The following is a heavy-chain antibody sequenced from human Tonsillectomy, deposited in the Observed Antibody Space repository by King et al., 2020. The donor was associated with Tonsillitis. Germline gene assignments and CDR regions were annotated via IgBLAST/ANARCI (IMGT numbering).Heavy chain of an antibody. CDR2: IYTRGST. CDR1: GGSITSGSYY. CDR3: AREWGVVYSSGYSWYFDL. J-gene: IGHJ2*01. Sequence: QLQESGPGLVKPSQTLSLTCTVSGGSITSGSYYWSWIRQPAGKGLEWIGRIYTRGSTDYNPSLKSRVTLSVDTSKNQFSLRLGSVTAADTAAYYCAREWGVVYSSGYSWYFDLWARGTLVAVSS. D-gene: IGHD3-22*01. V-gene: IGHV4-61*02.